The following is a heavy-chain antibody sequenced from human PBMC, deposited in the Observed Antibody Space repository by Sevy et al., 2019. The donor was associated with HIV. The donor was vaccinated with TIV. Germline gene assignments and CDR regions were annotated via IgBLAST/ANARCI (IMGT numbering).Heavy chain of an antibody. CDR3: AKDFDPHITMIVVVRVAFDI. V-gene: IGHV3-30*18. Sequence: GGSLRLSCAASGFTFSSYGMHWVRQAPGKGLEWVAVISYDGSNKYYAHSVKGRFTISRDNSKNTLYLQMNSLRAEDTAVYYCAKDFDPHITMIVVVRVAFDIWGQGTMVTVSS. J-gene: IGHJ3*02. CDR1: GFTFSSYG. CDR2: ISYDGSNK. D-gene: IGHD3-22*01.